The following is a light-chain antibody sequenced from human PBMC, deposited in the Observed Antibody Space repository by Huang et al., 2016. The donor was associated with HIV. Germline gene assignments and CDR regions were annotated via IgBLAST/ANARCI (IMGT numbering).Light chain of an antibody. CDR3: QQYSSWPST. CDR1: QSFSSK. CDR2: DAS. J-gene: IGKJ1*01. Sequence: ELVMTQSPATLSVSPGERATLSCRASQSFSSKLAWHQQKPGQTPRLLIYDASTRATGIPARFSGSGSGTEFTLTISSLQSEDFAVYYCQQYSSWPSTFGQGTKVEIK. V-gene: IGKV3-15*01.